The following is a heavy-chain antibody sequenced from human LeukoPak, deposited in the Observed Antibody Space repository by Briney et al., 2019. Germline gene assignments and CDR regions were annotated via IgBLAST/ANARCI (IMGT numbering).Heavy chain of an antibody. D-gene: IGHD6-19*01. Sequence: EPGGSLRLSCAASGFSFSSYTMNWVRQAPGKGLEWVSSISSRSTYIYYADSLKGRFTISRDNAKNSLYLQMNSLRAEDTAVYFCARVGLPAYSNGGLENWGQGTLVTVSS. V-gene: IGHV3-21*01. J-gene: IGHJ4*02. CDR3: ARVGLPAYSNGGLEN. CDR1: GFSFSSYT. CDR2: ISSRSTYI.